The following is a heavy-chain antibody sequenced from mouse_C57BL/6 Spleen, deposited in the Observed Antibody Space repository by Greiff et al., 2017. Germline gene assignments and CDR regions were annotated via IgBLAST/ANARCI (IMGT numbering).Heavy chain of an antibody. CDR1: GYAFSSSW. D-gene: IGHD1-1*01. V-gene: IGHV1-82*01. J-gene: IGHJ2*01. CDR3: ARGGTLLLRSYFDY. CDR2: IYPGDGDT. Sequence: VKLMESGPELVKPGASVKISCKASGYAFSSSWMNWVKQRPGKGLEWIGRIYPGDGDTNYNGKFKGKAKLTADKSSSTAYMQLSSLTSEDSAVYFCARGGTLLLRSYFDYWGQGTTLTVSS.